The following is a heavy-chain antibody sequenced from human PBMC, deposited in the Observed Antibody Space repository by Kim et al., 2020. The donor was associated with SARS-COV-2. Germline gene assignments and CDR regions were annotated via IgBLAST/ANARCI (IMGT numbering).Heavy chain of an antibody. D-gene: IGHD5-12*01. J-gene: IGHJ6*02. CDR2: ISSGSNYI. CDR1: GFTFSSYS. CDR3: ARAREKGLQDSYYNGMDV. V-gene: IGHV3-21*01. Sequence: GGSLRLSCAASGFTFSSYSMDWVRQAPGKGLEWVSSISSGSNYIYYAYSVKCRITISRNNAKNSLYLQMNTLRAEDTAVYYCARAREKGLQDSYYNGMDVWGQGTTVTVSS.